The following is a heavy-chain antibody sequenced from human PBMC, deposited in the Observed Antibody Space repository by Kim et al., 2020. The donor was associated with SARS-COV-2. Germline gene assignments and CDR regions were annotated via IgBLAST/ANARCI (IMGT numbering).Heavy chain of an antibody. V-gene: IGHV3-23*01. CDR3: AKLTGSAPVDY. D-gene: IGHD1-20*01. Sequence: ISYADSVKGRFTISRDNSKNTVYLQMNSLGADDTAVYYCAKLTGSAPVDYWGQGTLITVSS. J-gene: IGHJ4*02. CDR2: I.